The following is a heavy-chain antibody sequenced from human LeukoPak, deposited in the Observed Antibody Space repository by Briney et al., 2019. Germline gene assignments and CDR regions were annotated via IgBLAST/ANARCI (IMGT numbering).Heavy chain of an antibody. CDR2: IRSKAYGGTT. Sequence: PGGSLRLSCTASGFTFGDYAMSWVRQAPGKGLEWVGFIRSKAYGGTTEYAASVKGRFTISRDDSKSIAYLQMNSLKTEDTAVYYCTRDHSSSSWFGGWFDPWGQGTLVTVSS. V-gene: IGHV3-49*04. CDR1: GFTFGDYA. CDR3: TRDHSSSSWFGGWFDP. J-gene: IGHJ5*02. D-gene: IGHD6-13*01.